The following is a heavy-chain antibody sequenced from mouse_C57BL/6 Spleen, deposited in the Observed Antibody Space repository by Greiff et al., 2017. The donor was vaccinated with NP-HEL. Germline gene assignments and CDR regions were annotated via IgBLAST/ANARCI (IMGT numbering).Heavy chain of an antibody. CDR1: GFTFSDYY. D-gene: IGHD1-1*01. J-gene: IGHJ4*01. CDR3: ARQKGSSYAMDY. V-gene: IGHV5-12*01. Sequence: EVKLQESGGGLVQPGGSLKLSCAASGFTFSDYYMYWVRQTPEKRLEWVAYISNGGGSTYYLDTVKGRFTISRDNAKNTLYLQMSRLKSEDTAMYYCARQKGSSYAMDYWGQGTSVTVSS. CDR2: ISNGGGST.